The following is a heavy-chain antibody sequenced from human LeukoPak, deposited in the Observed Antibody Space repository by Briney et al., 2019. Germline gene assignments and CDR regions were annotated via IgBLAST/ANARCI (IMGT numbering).Heavy chain of an antibody. CDR2: MHPVGRNK. CDR1: GFTFSSYW. J-gene: IGHJ4*02. D-gene: IGHD2-21*02. Sequence: AGSLRLSYAASGFTFSSYWMHWVHQAPPKGLQWVSRMHPVGRNKHYADSLKGRFTISRDNAKDTLYLQISSLIYEYTAVYYCISDLCGGDGQWGRGTMVTVS. V-gene: IGHV3-74*01. CDR3: ISDLCGGDGQ.